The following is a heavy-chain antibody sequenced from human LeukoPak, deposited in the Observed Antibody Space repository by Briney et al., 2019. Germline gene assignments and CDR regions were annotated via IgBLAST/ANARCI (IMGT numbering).Heavy chain of an antibody. CDR2: IYHSGST. Sequence: SETLSLTCTVSGGSISTYYWNWIRQPPGKGLEWIGYIYHSGSTSYNPSLQSRVTISVDTSKNQFSLNLNSVTAADTAVYYCARGGAARLHFQNWGQGTLVTVSS. V-gene: IGHV4-59*01. CDR3: ARGGAARLHFQN. CDR1: GGSISTYY. J-gene: IGHJ1*01. D-gene: IGHD6-6*01.